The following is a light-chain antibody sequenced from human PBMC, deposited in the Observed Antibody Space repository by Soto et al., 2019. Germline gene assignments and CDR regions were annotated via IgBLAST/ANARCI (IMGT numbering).Light chain of an antibody. J-gene: IGKJ1*01. V-gene: IGKV1-5*01. Sequence: IHTAQSSCTLTPSLGDRVTVTCRASQSSSSWLAWYQQKPGKAPKLLIYDASSLQSGVPSRFSGSGSGTEFTLTISSLQPEDFATYYCQQYYSYALTFGQGTKVDIK. CDR1: QSSSSW. CDR3: QQYYSYALT. CDR2: DAS.